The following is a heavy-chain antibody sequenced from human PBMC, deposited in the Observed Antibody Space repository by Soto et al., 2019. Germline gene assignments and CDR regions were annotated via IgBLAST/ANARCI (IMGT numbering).Heavy chain of an antibody. CDR3: ARDLLEGYGHARQPDY. Sequence: PGGSLRLSCVASGFTFRAYSMSWVRLAPGQGLEWVSSITSSSTYIYYTRSVEGRFTISRDDAKNSLHLQMNSLRAEDTAVYYCARDLLEGYGHARQPDYWGQGTLVTVSS. V-gene: IGHV3-21*06. CDR1: GFTFRAYS. J-gene: IGHJ4*02. D-gene: IGHD5-18*01. CDR2: ITSSSTYI.